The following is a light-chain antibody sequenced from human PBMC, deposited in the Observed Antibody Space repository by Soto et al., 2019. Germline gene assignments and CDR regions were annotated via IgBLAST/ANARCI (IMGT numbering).Light chain of an antibody. CDR1: QRVSSY. CDR2: DAS. Sequence: EIVLTQSPATLSLSPGERATLSCRASQRVSSYLAWYQQKPGQAPRLLIYDASNRATGIPARFSGSGSGTDFTLTISSLGPEDFAVYYCQQRSNWPPVFGGGTKVEIK. V-gene: IGKV3-11*01. CDR3: QQRSNWPPV. J-gene: IGKJ4*01.